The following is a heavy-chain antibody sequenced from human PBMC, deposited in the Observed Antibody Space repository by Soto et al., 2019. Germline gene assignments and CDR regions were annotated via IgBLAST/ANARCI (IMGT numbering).Heavy chain of an antibody. D-gene: IGHD2-8*01. Sequence: QVQLVQSGAEVKKPGASVKVSCKASGYTFTHYYIHWVRQAPGQGLEWMGMINPSGGSTDYAQKFQGRVTMTTDTSTTTVYMELSSLRSDDTAVYYCARPPFPGCINGVCYPCAHWGQGTLVTVSS. CDR2: INPSGGST. V-gene: IGHV1-46*01. CDR3: ARPPFPGCINGVCYPCAH. CDR1: GYTFTHYY. J-gene: IGHJ4*02.